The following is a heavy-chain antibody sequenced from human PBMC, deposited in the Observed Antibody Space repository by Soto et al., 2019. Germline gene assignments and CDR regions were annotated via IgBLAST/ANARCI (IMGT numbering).Heavy chain of an antibody. V-gene: IGHV3-33*01. CDR1: GFTFSGYG. CDR2: TRHDGSNT. D-gene: IGHD1-26*01. CDR3: ARDGVGTTTYFGYFDY. Sequence: QVQLVESGGGVVQPGRSLRLSCAASGFTFSGYGMHWVRQAPGKGLEWVAVTRHDGSNTYYADSVRGRFTISRDNSNKMLYLQMNSLRAEDTAVYYCARDGVGTTTYFGYFDYWGQGTPVTVSS. J-gene: IGHJ4*02.